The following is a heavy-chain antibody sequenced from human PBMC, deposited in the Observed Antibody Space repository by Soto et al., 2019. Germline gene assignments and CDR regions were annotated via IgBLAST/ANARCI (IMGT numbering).Heavy chain of an antibody. CDR3: ARDSDDFWSGYYTNFDY. Sequence: EVQLVESGGGLVQPWGSLRLSCAASGFTFSSYSMNWVRQAPGKGLEWVSYISSSSSTIYYADSVKGRFTISRDNAKNSLYLQMNSLRADDTAVYDCARDSDDFWSGYYTNFDYWGQGTLVTVSS. J-gene: IGHJ4*02. CDR2: ISSSSSTI. CDR1: GFTFSSYS. D-gene: IGHD3-3*01. V-gene: IGHV3-48*01.